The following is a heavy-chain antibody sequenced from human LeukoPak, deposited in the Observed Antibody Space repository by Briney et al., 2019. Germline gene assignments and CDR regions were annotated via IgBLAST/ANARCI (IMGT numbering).Heavy chain of an antibody. CDR2: IYYSGSI. Sequence: SETLSLTCTVSGGSISSGSYYWGWIRQPPGKGLEWIGSIYYSGSIYYNPSLKSRITISLDTSKNQFSLKLGSVTAADTAVYYCARDKTFEVVNYFNYWGQGTLVTVSS. CDR3: ARDKTFEVVNYFNY. CDR1: GGSISSGSYY. D-gene: IGHD3-3*01. J-gene: IGHJ4*02. V-gene: IGHV4-39*07.